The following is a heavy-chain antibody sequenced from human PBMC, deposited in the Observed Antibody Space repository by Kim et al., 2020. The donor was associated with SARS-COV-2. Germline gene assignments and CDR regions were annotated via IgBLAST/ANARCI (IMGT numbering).Heavy chain of an antibody. V-gene: IGHV3-11*04. Sequence: GGSLRLSCAASGFTFSDYYMSWIRQAPGKGLEWVSYISSSGSTIYYADSVKGRFTISRDNAKNSLYLQMNSLRAEDTAVYYCAREGSDWLGNYYYYYGMDVWGQGTTVTVSS. CDR3: AREGSDWLGNYYYYYGMDV. D-gene: IGHD3-9*01. CDR1: GFTFSDYY. CDR2: ISSSGSTI. J-gene: IGHJ6*02.